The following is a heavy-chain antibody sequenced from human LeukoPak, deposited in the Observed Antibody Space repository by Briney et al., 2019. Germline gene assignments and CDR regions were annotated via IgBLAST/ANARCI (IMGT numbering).Heavy chain of an antibody. D-gene: IGHD6-13*01. Sequence: ASVKVSCKVSGYTLTELSMHWVRQAPGKGLDWMGGFDPEDGETIYAQKFQGRVTMTEDTSTDTAYMELSSLRSEDTAVYYCATGYSSSWDVSNYYFDYWGQGTLVTVSS. CDR1: GYTLTELS. CDR2: FDPEDGET. CDR3: ATGYSSSWDVSNYYFDY. J-gene: IGHJ4*02. V-gene: IGHV1-24*01.